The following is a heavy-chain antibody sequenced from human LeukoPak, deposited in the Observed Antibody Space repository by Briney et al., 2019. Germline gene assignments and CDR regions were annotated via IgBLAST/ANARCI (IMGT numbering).Heavy chain of an antibody. Sequence: GGPLRLSCAASGFTFSSYSMNWVRQAPGKGLEWVSSISSSSSYIYYADSVKGRFTISRDNAKNSLYLQMNSLRAEDTAVYYCARDWITMVRGVIGSWGQGTLVTVSS. D-gene: IGHD3-10*01. CDR2: ISSSSSYI. J-gene: IGHJ4*02. CDR1: GFTFSSYS. V-gene: IGHV3-21*01. CDR3: ARDWITMVRGVIGS.